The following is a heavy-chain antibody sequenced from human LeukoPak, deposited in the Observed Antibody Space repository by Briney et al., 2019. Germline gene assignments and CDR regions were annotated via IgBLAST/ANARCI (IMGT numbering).Heavy chain of an antibody. CDR3: ATGPYYYDSSGYYDGLDY. CDR1: GYSFTSYW. V-gene: IGHV5-51*01. CDR2: IYPGDSDT. Sequence: GESLKISCKGSGYSFTSYWIGWVRQMPGKGLERMGIIYPGDSDTRYSPSFQGQVTISADKSISTAYLQWSSLKASDTAMYYCATGPYYYDSSGYYDGLDYWGQGTLVTVSS. J-gene: IGHJ4*02. D-gene: IGHD3-22*01.